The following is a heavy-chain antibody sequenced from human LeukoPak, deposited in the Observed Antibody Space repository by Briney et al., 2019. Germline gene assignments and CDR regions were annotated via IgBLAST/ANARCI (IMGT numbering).Heavy chain of an antibody. J-gene: IGHJ4*02. D-gene: IGHD2-21*02. CDR3: ARDRGGNCGGDCYSYYFDY. V-gene: IGHV3-30-3*01. CDR1: GFTFSSYA. CDR2: ISYDGSNK. Sequence: GGSLRLSCAASGFTFSSYAMHWVRQAPGKGLEWVAVISYDGSNKYYADSVKGRFTISRDNSKNTLYLQMNSLRAEDTAVYYCARDRGGNCGGDCYSYYFDYWGQGTLVTVSS.